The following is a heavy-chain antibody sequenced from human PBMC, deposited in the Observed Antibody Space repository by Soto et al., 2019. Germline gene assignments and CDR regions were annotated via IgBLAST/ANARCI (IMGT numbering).Heavy chain of an antibody. CDR3: ARGSYSSSSDYSWFAP. CDR1: GGTFSSYA. D-gene: IGHD6-6*01. J-gene: IGHJ5*02. Sequence: QVQLVQSGAEVKKPGSSVKGSCKASGGTFSSYAISWVRQAPGQGLEWMGGIIPIFGTANHAQKFQGRVKITADESTSTADMELSSLRSEDTAVYYCARGSYSSSSDYSWFAPWGQGALVTVAS. CDR2: IIPIFGTA. V-gene: IGHV1-69*01.